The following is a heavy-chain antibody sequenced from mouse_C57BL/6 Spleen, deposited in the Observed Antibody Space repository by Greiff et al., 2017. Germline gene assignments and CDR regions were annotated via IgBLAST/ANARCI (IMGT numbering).Heavy chain of an antibody. J-gene: IGHJ2*01. CDR3: AGYDYDGYLDY. V-gene: IGHV1-4*01. D-gene: IGHD2-4*01. CDR1: GYTFTSYT. CDR2: INPSSGYT. Sequence: LVESGAELARPGASVKMSCKASGYTFTSYTMHWVKQRPGQGLEWIGYINPSSGYTKYNQKFKDKATLTADKSSSTAYMQLSSLTSEDAAVYYCAGYDYDGYLDYWGQGTTLTVSS.